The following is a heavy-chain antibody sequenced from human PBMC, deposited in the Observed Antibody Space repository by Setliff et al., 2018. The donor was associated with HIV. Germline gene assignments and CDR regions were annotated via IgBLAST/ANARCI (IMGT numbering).Heavy chain of an antibody. Sequence: GESLKISCKGSGYSFTSYWIGWVRQMPGKGLEWMGIIYPGDSDTHYSPSFQGHITISIDKSISSASLHWSSLRTSDTAIYYCARHFGYNPGWFDSWGQGTLVTV. CDR2: IYPGDSDT. J-gene: IGHJ5*01. V-gene: IGHV5-51*01. CDR3: ARHFGYNPGWFDS. D-gene: IGHD3-10*01. CDR1: GYSFTSYW.